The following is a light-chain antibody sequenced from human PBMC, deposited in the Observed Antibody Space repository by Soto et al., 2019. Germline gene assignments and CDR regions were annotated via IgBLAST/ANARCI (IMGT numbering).Light chain of an antibody. CDR2: AVS. CDR3: SSYTSSSTLVL. CDR1: SSDVGGYNY. V-gene: IGLV2-14*03. J-gene: IGLJ2*01. Sequence: QSVLTQPASVSGSPGQSITISCTGTSSDVGGYNYVSWYQQHPGKAPKLMIYAVSDRPSGVSNRFSGSKSGDTASLTISRLQAEDEADYYCSSYTSSSTLVLFGGGTKLTVL.